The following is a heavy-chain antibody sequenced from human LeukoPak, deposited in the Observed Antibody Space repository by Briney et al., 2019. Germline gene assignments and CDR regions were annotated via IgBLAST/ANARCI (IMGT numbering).Heavy chain of an antibody. CDR1: GFTFSSYW. CDR3: ARVPYDSSGYYRLVDY. J-gene: IGHJ4*02. D-gene: IGHD3-22*01. Sequence: PGGSLRLSCTASGFTFSSYWMHWVRQAPGKGLVWVSRINSNGSSTSYADSVKGRFTISRDNAKNTLYLQMNSLRAEDTAVYYCARVPYDSSGYYRLVDYWGQGTLVTV. CDR2: INSNGSST. V-gene: IGHV3-74*01.